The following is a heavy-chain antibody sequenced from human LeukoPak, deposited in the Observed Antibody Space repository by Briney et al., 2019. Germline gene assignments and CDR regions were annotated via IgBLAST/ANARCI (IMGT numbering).Heavy chain of an antibody. CDR3: ARDLEGSSAD. V-gene: IGHV3-33*01. J-gene: IGHJ4*02. D-gene: IGHD2-2*01. Sequence: PAGPLTLSCAAPGFTFSSYGRHWVRQPPGKGLEWVAVRGYDGSNKYYADSVKGRFTISRDNSKNTLYLQMNSLRAEDTAVYYCARDLEGSSADWGQGTLVTVSS. CDR1: GFTFSSYG. CDR2: RGYDGSNK.